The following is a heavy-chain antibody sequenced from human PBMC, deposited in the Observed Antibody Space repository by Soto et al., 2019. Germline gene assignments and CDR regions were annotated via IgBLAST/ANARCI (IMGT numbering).Heavy chain of an antibody. Sequence: GSGPTLVNPKQTLTLTCPFSGFSLSTTGVTVGWIRQPPGKALEWLALIYWDDDKRYSPSLKNRLSISRDTSKSQVVLSMTNMEPADTATYYCAHRKKTITVASYFDYWGQGTLVTVSS. J-gene: IGHJ4*02. V-gene: IGHV2-5*02. CDR3: AHRKKTITVASYFDY. D-gene: IGHD1-20*01. CDR2: IYWDDDK. CDR1: GFSLSTTGVT.